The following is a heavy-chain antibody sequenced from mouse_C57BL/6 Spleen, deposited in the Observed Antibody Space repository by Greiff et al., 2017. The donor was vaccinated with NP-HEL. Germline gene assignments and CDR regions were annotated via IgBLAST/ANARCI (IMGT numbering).Heavy chain of an antibody. Sequence: EVKLQESGPGLVKPSQSLSLTCSVIGYSITSGYYWNWIRQFPGNKLEWMGYISYDGSNNYNPSLKNRISITRDTSKNQFFLKLNSVTTEDTATYYCAREGGYGYYGSSYVSYAMDYWGQGTSVTVSS. CDR3: AREGGYGYYGSSYVSYAMDY. CDR1: GYSITSGYY. D-gene: IGHD1-1*01. J-gene: IGHJ4*01. V-gene: IGHV3-6*01. CDR2: ISYDGSN.